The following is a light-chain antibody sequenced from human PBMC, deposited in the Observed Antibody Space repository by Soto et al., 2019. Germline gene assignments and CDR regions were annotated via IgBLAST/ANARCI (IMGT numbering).Light chain of an antibody. J-gene: IGKJ1*01. CDR3: QQRFNWPWT. V-gene: IGKV3-11*01. CDR2: DAS. CDR1: QSVGSY. Sequence: EIVLTQSPATLSLPPGERATLSCRASQSVGSYLAWYQQKPGRAPRLLIYDASNRATGIPARFSGGGSGTDFALTISRLEPEAFAIYDCQQRFNWPWTFGQGTNVEIK.